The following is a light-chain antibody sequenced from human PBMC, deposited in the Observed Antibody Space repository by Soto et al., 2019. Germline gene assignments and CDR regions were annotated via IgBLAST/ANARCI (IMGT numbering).Light chain of an antibody. Sequence: EAVMTQSPATLSVSPGERATLSCRASESVSRNLAWYQQKPGQAPRLLIYDASTRATGIPDRFSGGGSGTEFTLTISRLQSEDFVVYYCQKYNSWPPITFGQGTRLEIK. V-gene: IGKV3-15*01. CDR2: DAS. J-gene: IGKJ5*01. CDR3: QKYNSWPPIT. CDR1: ESVSRN.